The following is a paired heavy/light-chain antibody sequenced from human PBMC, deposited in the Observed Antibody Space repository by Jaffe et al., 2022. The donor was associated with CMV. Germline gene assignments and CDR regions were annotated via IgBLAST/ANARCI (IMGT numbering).Light chain of an antibody. CDR2: NNN. CDR1: SSNFARIT. V-gene: IGLV1-44*01. Sequence: QSVLTQPPSTSGTPGQEVTISCSGSSSNFARITVNWYQQLPGTAPKLVINNNNQRPAGVPDRFSGSKSGTSATLAISGLQSEDEGDYYCQVWDDSLNGPVFGGGTKLTVL. J-gene: IGLJ2*01. CDR3: QVWDDSLNGPV.
Heavy chain of an antibody. J-gene: IGHJ4*01. CDR2: ISGSGGNT. Sequence: EVQLLESGGGSVQPGGSLRLSCAASGFTFSSYAMSWVRQAPGKGLEWVSAISGSGGNTFHADSVKGRFTISRDNSKNTLHLQMDSLRAEDTAVYYCAKGDHGGYGWGLLTDWGRGALVTVSS. CDR3: AKGDHGGYGWGLLTD. V-gene: IGHV3-23*01. D-gene: IGHD3-16*01. CDR1: GFTFSSYA.